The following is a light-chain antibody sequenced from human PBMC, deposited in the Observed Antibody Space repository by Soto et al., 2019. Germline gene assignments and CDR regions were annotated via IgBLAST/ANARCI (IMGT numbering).Light chain of an antibody. CDR3: QQYNSYSQT. CDR1: QSISSW. J-gene: IGKJ1*01. Sequence: DIQMTQSPSTLSASVGDRVTITCRASQSISSWLAWYQQKPGKAPKLLIYKSSSLESGVPSRFSGSGSGTEFTLTISRLQPDDFATYCCQQYNSYSQTFGQGAKLEIK. CDR2: KSS. V-gene: IGKV1-5*03.